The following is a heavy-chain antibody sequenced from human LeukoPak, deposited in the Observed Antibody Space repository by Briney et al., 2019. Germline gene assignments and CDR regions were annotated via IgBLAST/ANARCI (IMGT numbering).Heavy chain of an antibody. CDR3: ARYNPLLNWFDP. J-gene: IGHJ5*02. Sequence: PGGSLRLSCAASGFTFSSYWMNWARQAPGKGLEWVANIKQDGSEKYYVDSVKGRFTISRDNAKNSLYLQMNSLRAEDTAVYYCARYNPLLNWFDPWGQGTLVTVSS. V-gene: IGHV3-7*03. CDR2: IKQDGSEK. D-gene: IGHD1-14*01. CDR1: GFTFSSYW.